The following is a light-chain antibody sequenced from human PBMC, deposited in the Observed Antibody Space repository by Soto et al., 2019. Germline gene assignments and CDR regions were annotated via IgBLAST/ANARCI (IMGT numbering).Light chain of an antibody. CDR2: AAS. CDR1: QGISVH. V-gene: IGKV1-39*01. CDR3: QQSYIPPYT. Sequence: DIQMTQSPSSLSASVGDTVTITCRASQGISVHLNWYQQKPGKVPKLLIYAASNLHSGVPSRFSGSGSETDFALTISSLHPEDFATYYCQQSYIPPYTFGQGTRLEIK. J-gene: IGKJ2*01.